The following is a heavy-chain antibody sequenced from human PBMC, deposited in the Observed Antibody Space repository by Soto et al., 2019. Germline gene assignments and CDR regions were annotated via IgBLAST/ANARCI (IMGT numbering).Heavy chain of an antibody. V-gene: IGHV5-10-1*01. CDR1: GYSFTSYW. CDR3: TTGQAAGTDYYYYGMDV. Sequence: GESLKISCKGSGYSFTSYWISWVRQMPGKGLEWMGRIDPSDSYTNYSPSFQGHVTVSADKSISTAYLQWSSLKASDTAMYYCTTGQAAGTDYYYYGMDVWGQGTTVTVS. D-gene: IGHD6-13*01. CDR2: IDPSDSYT. J-gene: IGHJ6*02.